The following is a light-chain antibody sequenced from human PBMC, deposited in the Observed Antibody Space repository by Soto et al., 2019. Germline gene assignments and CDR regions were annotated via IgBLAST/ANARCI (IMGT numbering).Light chain of an antibody. Sequence: QSVLTQPASVSGSPGQSITISCTGTSSDVGGHNFVSWYQQHPGKAPKLMIYEVTYRPSGVSNRFTGSKSGNTASLTISGLLAEDAATYYSASKTASTFVVFGGGTKVTVL. CDR3: ASKTASTFVV. CDR2: EVT. V-gene: IGLV2-14*03. CDR1: SSDVGGHNF. J-gene: IGLJ2*01.